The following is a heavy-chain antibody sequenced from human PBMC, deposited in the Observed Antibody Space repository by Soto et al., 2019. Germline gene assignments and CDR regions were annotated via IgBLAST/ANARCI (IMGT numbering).Heavy chain of an antibody. CDR2: IIPMLGVR. D-gene: IGHD2-21*01. J-gene: IGHJ3*02. V-gene: IGHV1-69*02. CDR1: GGTFSTYS. Sequence: QVQLVQSGAEVKKPGSSVKVSCKDSGGTFSTYSMFWVRQAPGQGLEWMGRIIPMLGVRNYAQRFQDRVTTTADKCTATVHMELSSLRSEDTALYYCTIGSWSGEVFDIWGQGTMVTVSS. CDR3: TIGSWSGEVFDI.